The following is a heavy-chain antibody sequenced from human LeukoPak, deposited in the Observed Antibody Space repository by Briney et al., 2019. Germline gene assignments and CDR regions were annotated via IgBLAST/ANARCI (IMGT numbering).Heavy chain of an antibody. V-gene: IGHV4-59*01. D-gene: IGHD3-22*01. Sequence: SETLSLTCTVSGGSISSYYWSWIRQPPGKGLEWIGYIYYSGSTNYNPSLKSRVTISVDTSKNQFSLKLSSVTAADTAVYYCARGGGEYYDISVRTTFDYYGMDVWGQGTTVTVSS. CDR1: GGSISSYY. J-gene: IGHJ6*02. CDR2: IYYSGST. CDR3: ARGGGEYYDISVRTTFDYYGMDV.